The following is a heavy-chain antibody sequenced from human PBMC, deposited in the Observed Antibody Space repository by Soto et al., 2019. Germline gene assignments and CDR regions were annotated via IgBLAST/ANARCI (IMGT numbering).Heavy chain of an antibody. J-gene: IGHJ5*02. CDR2: ISYRGNT. CDR3: ARMSATGTRCFDP. Sequence: SETLSLTCTVSGGSFSSGAYHWSWIRQYPGKGLEWIGSISYRGNTYYNPSLKSRLSMSVDTSKNQFSLNLTSVTAADTAVYFCARMSATGTRCFDPWGQGTQVTVSS. D-gene: IGHD6-13*01. V-gene: IGHV4-31*03. CDR1: GGSFSSGAYH.